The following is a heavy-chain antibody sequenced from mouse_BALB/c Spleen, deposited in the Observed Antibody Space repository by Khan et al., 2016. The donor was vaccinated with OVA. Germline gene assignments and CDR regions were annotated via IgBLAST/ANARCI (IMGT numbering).Heavy chain of an antibody. Sequence: QVQLKQSGPELKKPGETVQISCKASGFTFTNYGMNWVNQAPGKGLKWMGWINTYTGEPTFADDFKGRFAFSLETSASTAYLQINSLKNEDTATYFCARVGYNGTMDCWGQGTSVTVSS. CDR1: GFTFTNYG. V-gene: IGHV9-3-1*01. D-gene: IGHD2-14*01. J-gene: IGHJ4*01. CDR3: ARVGYNGTMDC. CDR2: INTYTGEP.